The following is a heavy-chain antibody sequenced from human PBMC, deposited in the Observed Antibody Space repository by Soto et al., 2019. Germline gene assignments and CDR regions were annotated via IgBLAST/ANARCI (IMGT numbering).Heavy chain of an antibody. CDR3: ARGYCSGGNCYSGMDV. V-gene: IGHV1-69*13. CDR2: IIPISGTT. CDR1: GGTFSTHA. D-gene: IGHD2-15*01. Sequence: ASVKVSCKASGGTFSTHAIIWVRQAPGHGLEWMGGIIPISGTTYYTQKFQGRVTITADEPTSTAFMELSSVKSEDTAVFYCARGYCSGGNCYSGMDVWGQGTMVTVSS. J-gene: IGHJ6*02.